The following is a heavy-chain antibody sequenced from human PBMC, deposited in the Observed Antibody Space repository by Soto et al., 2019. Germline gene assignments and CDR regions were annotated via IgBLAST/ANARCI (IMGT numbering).Heavy chain of an antibody. CDR2: LYSRGSA. Sequence: SETLSLTCTVSGVSISSGDHYWTWIRQHPGKGLEWIGFLYSRGSASYNPSLESRVTISIDTSKNQLSLRVNSVNAADTAVYYCAGLDASGLLKDVGYFQYWGQGALVTVSS. D-gene: IGHD1-1*01. CDR1: GVSISSGDHY. CDR3: AGLDASGLLKDVGYFQY. J-gene: IGHJ4*02. V-gene: IGHV4-31*03.